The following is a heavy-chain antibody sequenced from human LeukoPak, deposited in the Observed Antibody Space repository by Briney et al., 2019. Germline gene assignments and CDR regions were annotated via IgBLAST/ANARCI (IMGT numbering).Heavy chain of an antibody. CDR3: ARGQGTVTTH. V-gene: IGHV4-34*01. CDR2: INHSGSA. D-gene: IGHD4-17*01. Sequence: TASETLSLTCAVSGGSFSAYYWTWIRQPPGKGLEWIGEINHSGSANYNPSLKSRVTISLDTSKNQFSLKLSSVTAADTAVYYCARGQGTVTTHWGQGTLVTVSS. J-gene: IGHJ4*02. CDR1: GGSFSAYY.